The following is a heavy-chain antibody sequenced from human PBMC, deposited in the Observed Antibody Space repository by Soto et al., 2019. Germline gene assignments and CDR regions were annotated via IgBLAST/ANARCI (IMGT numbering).Heavy chain of an antibody. CDR2: ISGSGVST. CDR3: AKDRGVVVVVTTGGAFDL. CDR1: EFTFSSYA. J-gene: IGHJ3*01. D-gene: IGHD3-22*01. V-gene: IGHV3-23*01. Sequence: EVQLLESGGGLVHPGGSLRLSCEVSEFTFSSYAMSWVRQAPGKGLEWVSTISGSGVSTYYGDSVKGRFTISRDNSKYTLYLQMNSLRVEDTAMYYCAKDRGVVVVVTTGGAFDLWGQGTMVTVSS.